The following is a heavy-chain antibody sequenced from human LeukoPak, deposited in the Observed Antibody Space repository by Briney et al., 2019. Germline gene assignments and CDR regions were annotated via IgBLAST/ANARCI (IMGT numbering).Heavy chain of an antibody. D-gene: IGHD3-10*01. CDR1: GFTVSSNY. J-gene: IGHJ6*02. CDR3: ARDLWFGEWVSGMDV. CDR2: IYSGGST. Sequence: PGGSLRLSCAASGFTVSSNYMSWVRQAPGKGLEWVSVIYSGGSTYYADSVKGRFTISRDNSKSTLYLQMNSLRAEDTAVYYCARDLWFGEWVSGMDVWGQGTTVTVSS. V-gene: IGHV3-66*01.